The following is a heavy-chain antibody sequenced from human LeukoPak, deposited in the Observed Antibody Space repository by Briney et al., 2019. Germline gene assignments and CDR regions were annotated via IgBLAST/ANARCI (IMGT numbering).Heavy chain of an antibody. D-gene: IGHD7-27*01. CDR3: AKNIVTGVDWFDP. V-gene: IGHV3-7*01. CDR1: GFTFSSYW. CDR2: IKHDGSEK. J-gene: IGHJ5*02. Sequence: PGGSLRLSCAASGFTFSSYWMSWVRQAPGKGLEWVANIKHDGSEKYYVDSVKGRFTISRDNAKDSLYLQMSSLRDGDTAVYYCAKNIVTGVDWFDPWGQGTLVTVSS.